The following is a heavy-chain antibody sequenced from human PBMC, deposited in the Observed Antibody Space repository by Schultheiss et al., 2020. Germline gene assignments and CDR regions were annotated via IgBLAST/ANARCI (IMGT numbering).Heavy chain of an antibody. CDR1: GGSISSSSYY. CDR3: ARQLIYDSSGFFDY. CDR2: IYYSGST. D-gene: IGHD3-22*01. V-gene: IGHV4-39*01. J-gene: IGHJ4*02. Sequence: SETLSLTCTVSGGSISSSSYYWGWIRQPPGKGLEWIGSIYYSGSTYYNPSLKSRVTISVDTSKNQFSLKLSSVTAADMAVYYCARQLIYDSSGFFDYWGQGTLVTVSS.